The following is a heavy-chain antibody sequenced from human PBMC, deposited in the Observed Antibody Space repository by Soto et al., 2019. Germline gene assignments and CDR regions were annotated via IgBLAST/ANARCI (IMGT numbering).Heavy chain of an antibody. D-gene: IGHD2-15*01. CDR1: GFTFSSYW. Sequence: HPGGSLRLSCAASGFTFSSYWMHWVRQDPGKGLEWVAVISYDGNNKYYADSVKGRFTISRDNSKNTLYLQMNSLRAEDTAVYYCAKDEVLVVAVARDYYGMDVWGQGTTVTVSS. V-gene: IGHV3-30*18. J-gene: IGHJ6*02. CDR3: AKDEVLVVAVARDYYGMDV. CDR2: ISYDGNNK.